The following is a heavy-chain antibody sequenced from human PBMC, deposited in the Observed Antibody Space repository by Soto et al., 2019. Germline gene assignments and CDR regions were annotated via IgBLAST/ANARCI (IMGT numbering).Heavy chain of an antibody. D-gene: IGHD4-17*01. Sequence: EVQLVESGGGLVQPGGSLRLSCAASGFTFSSYAMHWVRQAPGKGLEYVSTISRNGGSTYYANSVKGGFTISRDNSKNTLYLQMGSLRAEDMAVYYCARACDYGGYYYGMDVWGQGTTVTVSS. J-gene: IGHJ6*02. CDR3: ARACDYGGYYYGMDV. CDR1: GFTFSSYA. V-gene: IGHV3-64*01. CDR2: ISRNGGST.